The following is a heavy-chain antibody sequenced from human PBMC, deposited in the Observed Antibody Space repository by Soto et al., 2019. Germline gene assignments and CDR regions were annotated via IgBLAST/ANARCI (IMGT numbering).Heavy chain of an antibody. D-gene: IGHD6-25*01. CDR1: GYSFTNYW. CDR3: ARKRYGSGVPFDI. J-gene: IGHJ3*02. Sequence: GASLKISCKGSGYSFTNYWIGWVRQLPGKGLEWMGIIFPSDSDTRYSPSFQGQVTISADKSINTAYLQWSSLKASDSAMYYCARKRYGSGVPFDIWGQGTMVTVSS. V-gene: IGHV5-51*01. CDR2: IFPSDSDT.